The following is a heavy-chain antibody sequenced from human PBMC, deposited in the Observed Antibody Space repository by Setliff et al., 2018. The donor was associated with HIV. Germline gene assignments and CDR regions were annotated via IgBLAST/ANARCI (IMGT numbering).Heavy chain of an antibody. D-gene: IGHD2-21*02. CDR2: ITGGSGNT. Sequence: ASVKVSCKASGYTFISYAIHWVRQAPGQSLGWMGWITGGSGNTKYSEKFQGRVTLTSTAYMELSSLRSEDTAVYYCARSVVVYGGDSVPFDIWGPGTLVTVSS. CDR1: GYTFISYA. CDR3: ARSVVVYGGDSVPFDI. J-gene: IGHJ3*02. V-gene: IGHV1-3*01.